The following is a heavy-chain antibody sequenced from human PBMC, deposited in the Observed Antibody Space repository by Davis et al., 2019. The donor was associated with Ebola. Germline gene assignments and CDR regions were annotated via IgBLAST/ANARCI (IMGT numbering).Heavy chain of an antibody. V-gene: IGHV1-46*01. D-gene: IGHD6-19*01. CDR2: INPNDGRT. CDR3: ATSPGSGWYNNFDF. J-gene: IGHJ4*02. Sequence: ASVKVSCKASGYTFTNYYMHWVRQAPGQGLEWMGMINPNDGRTIYAQKFQGRVTVTRDTSTTTVYMELSSLRSEDGAVYYCATSPGSGWYNNFDFWGQGTLVTVSS. CDR1: GYTFTNYY.